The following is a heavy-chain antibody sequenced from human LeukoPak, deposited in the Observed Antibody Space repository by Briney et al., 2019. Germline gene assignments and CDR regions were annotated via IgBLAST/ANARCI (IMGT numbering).Heavy chain of an antibody. Sequence: GASVKVSCKASGYTLTDYYMHWVRQAPGQGLEWMGIINPSGGSTSYAQKFQGRVTMTRDTSTGTVYMELSSLRSEDTAVYYCARVFCRSTSCYAVPLPPDYWGQGTLVTVSS. D-gene: IGHD2-2*01. CDR3: ARVFCRSTSCYAVPLPPDY. CDR1: GYTLTDYY. J-gene: IGHJ4*02. CDR2: INPSGGST. V-gene: IGHV1-46*01.